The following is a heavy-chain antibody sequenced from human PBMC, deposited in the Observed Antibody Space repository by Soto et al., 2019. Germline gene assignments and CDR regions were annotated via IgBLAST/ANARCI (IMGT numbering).Heavy chain of an antibody. CDR3: IGTYSGSSMPFDY. CDR1: GFTFSNAW. Sequence: EVQLVESGGGLVKPGGSLRLSCAASGFTFSNAWMTWVRQAPGKGLEWVGRVKSKTDGGTIDYAAPVKDRFTISRDDSKNTLYLQMNSLKTEDTAVYYCIGTYSGSSMPFDYWGQGTLVTVSS. CDR2: VKSKTDGGTI. D-gene: IGHD5-12*01. V-gene: IGHV3-15*01. J-gene: IGHJ4*02.